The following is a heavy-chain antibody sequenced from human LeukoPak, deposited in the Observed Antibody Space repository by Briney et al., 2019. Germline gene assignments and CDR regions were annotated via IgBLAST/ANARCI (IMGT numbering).Heavy chain of an antibody. Sequence: GGSLRLSCAASGFTFSSYAMHWVRQAPGKGLEWVAVISYDGSNKYYADSVKGRFTISRDNSKNTLYLQMNSLRAEDTAVYYCAKDMGDYPRYWGQGTLVTVSS. V-gene: IGHV3-30-3*01. CDR1: GFTFSSYA. CDR3: AKDMGDYPRY. CDR2: ISYDGSNK. J-gene: IGHJ4*02. D-gene: IGHD4-17*01.